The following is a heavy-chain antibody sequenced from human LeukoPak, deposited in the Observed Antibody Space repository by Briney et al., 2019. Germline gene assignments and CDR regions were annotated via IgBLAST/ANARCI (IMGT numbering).Heavy chain of an antibody. CDR3: ARRESYYDFWSGYSYYFDY. Sequence: GASVKVSCKASGYTFTSYDINWVRQATGQGLEWMGWMNPNSGNTGYAQKFQGRVTMTRNTSISTAYMELSSLRSEDTAIYYCARRESYYDFWSGYSYYFDYWGQGTWSPSPQ. CDR1: GYTFTSYD. D-gene: IGHD3-3*01. CDR2: MNPNSGNT. J-gene: IGHJ4*02. V-gene: IGHV1-8*01.